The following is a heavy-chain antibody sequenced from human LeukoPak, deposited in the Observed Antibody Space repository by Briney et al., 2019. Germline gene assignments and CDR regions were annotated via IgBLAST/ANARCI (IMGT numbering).Heavy chain of an antibody. D-gene: IGHD5-18*01. J-gene: IGHJ4*02. V-gene: IGHV3-30*02. CDR1: GFTFSSYG. CDR2: IWYDGSNK. Sequence: GGSLRLSCAASGFTFSSYGMHWVRQAPGKGLEWVAVIWYDGSNKYYADSVKGRFTISRDNSKNTLYLQMNSLRAEDTAVYYCAGLSYGYLSAFDYWGQGTLVTVSS. CDR3: AGLSYGYLSAFDY.